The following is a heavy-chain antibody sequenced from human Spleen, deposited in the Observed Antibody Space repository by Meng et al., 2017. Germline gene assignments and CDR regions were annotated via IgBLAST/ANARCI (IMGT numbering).Heavy chain of an antibody. CDR1: GDSISTSYY. Sequence: QLQLQESGPGLVKPSETLSLTCTVSGDSISTSYYWAWIRQPPGKGLEWIANIYYSGSTYYNPSLKSRVTISVDTSKNQFSLKVSSVTAADTAVHYCARAGGWFDPWGQGSLVTVSS. D-gene: IGHD1-26*01. CDR2: IYYSGST. V-gene: IGHV4-39*07. CDR3: ARAGGWFDP. J-gene: IGHJ5*02.